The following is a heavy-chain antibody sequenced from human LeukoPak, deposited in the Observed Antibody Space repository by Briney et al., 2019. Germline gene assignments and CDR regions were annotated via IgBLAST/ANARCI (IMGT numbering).Heavy chain of an antibody. D-gene: IGHD3-22*01. CDR3: ARGDYYDSSGCRPFDY. CDR1: GGSFSGYY. Sequence: PSETLSLTCAVYGGSFSGYYWSWIRQPPGKGLEWIGEINHSGSTNYNPSLKSRVTISVDTSKNQFSLKLSSVTAADTAVYYCARGDYYDSSGCRPFDYWGQGTLVAVSS. CDR2: INHSGST. J-gene: IGHJ4*02. V-gene: IGHV4-34*01.